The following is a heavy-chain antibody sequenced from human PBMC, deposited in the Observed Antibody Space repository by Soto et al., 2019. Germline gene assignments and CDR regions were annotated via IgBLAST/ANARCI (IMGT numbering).Heavy chain of an antibody. D-gene: IGHD3-16*02. Sequence: QVQLVQSGPEMKKPGSAVKVSCKAFGGTFNTYAMNWVRQVPGQGLEWMGGIFPMFDVPRYAQKFQGRVTITLDESSTTAYMDLSSLRFDDTAVYYCARSVGSGGVIGGFDYWGQGTLVSV. CDR1: GGTFNTYA. V-gene: IGHV1-69*19. CDR2: IFPMFDVP. J-gene: IGHJ4*02. CDR3: ARSVGSGGVIGGFDY.